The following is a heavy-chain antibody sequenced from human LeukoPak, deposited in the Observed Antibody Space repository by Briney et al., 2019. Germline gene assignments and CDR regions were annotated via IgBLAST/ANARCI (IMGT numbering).Heavy chain of an antibody. V-gene: IGHV3-66*01. CDR3: ARKLRGYDLGGFDY. J-gene: IGHJ4*02. Sequence: GGSLRLSCAASGFTVSSNYMSWVRQAPGKGLEWVSVIYSGGSTYYADSVKGRFTISRDNSKNTLYLQMNSLRAEDTAVYYCARKLRGYDLGGFDYWGQGTLVTVSS. CDR2: IYSGGST. CDR1: GFTVSSNY. D-gene: IGHD5-12*01.